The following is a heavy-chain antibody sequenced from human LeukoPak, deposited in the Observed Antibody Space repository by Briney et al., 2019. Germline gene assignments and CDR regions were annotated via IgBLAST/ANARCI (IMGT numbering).Heavy chain of an antibody. D-gene: IGHD1-26*01. CDR3: ARVWGSYRSYFDY. V-gene: IGHV3-66*02. Sequence: TGGSLRLSCAASGFTVSSNYMSWVRQAPGKGLEWVSVIYSGGSTYYADSVEGRFTISRDNSKNTLYLQMNSLRAEDTAVYYCARVWGSYRSYFDYWGQGTLVTVSS. J-gene: IGHJ4*02. CDR2: IYSGGST. CDR1: GFTVSSNY.